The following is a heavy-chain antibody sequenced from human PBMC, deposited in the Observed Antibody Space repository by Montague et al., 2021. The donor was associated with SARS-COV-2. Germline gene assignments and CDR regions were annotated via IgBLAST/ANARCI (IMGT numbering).Heavy chain of an antibody. CDR2: VDYSGLT. J-gene: IGHJ3*02. CDR1: RDSISSHNYF. V-gene: IGHV4-39*07. Sequence: SETLSLTCTVSRDSISSHNYFWAWIRQPPGKGLEGIGRVDYSGLTFYNPSLESRVTISVDTSKKQFSLKVNSVTAADTAVYYCAKDGEALAWGTFDIWGQGTMVTVSS. D-gene: IGHD3-10*01. CDR3: AKDGEALAWGTFDI.